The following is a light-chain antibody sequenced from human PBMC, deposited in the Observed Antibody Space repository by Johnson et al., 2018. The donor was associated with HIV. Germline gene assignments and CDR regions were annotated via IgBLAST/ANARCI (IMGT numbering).Light chain of an antibody. J-gene: IGLJ1*01. CDR2: DNN. Sequence: QSVLTQPPSVSAAPGQKVTISCSGSTSNIGNNYVSWYQQLPGKAPKLLIYDNNKRPSGIPDRFSGSKSGTSATLGITALQTGDEADYYCGTWDSSLSTYVFGTGTKVTVL. CDR1: TSNIGNNY. V-gene: IGLV1-51*01. CDR3: GTWDSSLSTYV.